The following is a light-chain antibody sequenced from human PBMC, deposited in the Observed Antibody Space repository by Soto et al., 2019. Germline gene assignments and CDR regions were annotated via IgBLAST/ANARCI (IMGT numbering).Light chain of an antibody. CDR1: SSDVGGYNY. J-gene: IGLJ3*02. CDR2: EVT. Sequence: QSALTQPASVSGSPGQSITISCTGTSSDVGGYNYVSWYQQHPGKAPNLMIYEVTNRPSGVSNRFSGSKSGNTASLTISGLQAEDEADYYCSSYTGSNTWVFGGGTQLTVL. CDR3: SSYTGSNTWV. V-gene: IGLV2-14*01.